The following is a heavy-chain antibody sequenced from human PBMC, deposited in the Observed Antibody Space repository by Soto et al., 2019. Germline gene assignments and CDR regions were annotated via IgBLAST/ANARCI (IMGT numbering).Heavy chain of an antibody. D-gene: IGHD3-22*01. V-gene: IGHV2-26*01. CDR1: GFSLSNARMG. J-gene: IGHJ4*02. CDR2: IFSNDEK. CDR3: ARLYYDSSGYYRGPVDY. Sequence: QVTLKESGPVLVKPTETLTLTCTVSGFSLSNARMGVSWIRQPPGKALEWLAHIFSNDEKSYSTSLKRRLTISKDTSKSQVVLTMTNKDPVDAATYYCARLYYDSSGYYRGPVDYWGQGALVTVSS.